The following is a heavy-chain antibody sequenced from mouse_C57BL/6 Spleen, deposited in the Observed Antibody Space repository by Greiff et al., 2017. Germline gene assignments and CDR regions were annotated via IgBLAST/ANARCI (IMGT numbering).Heavy chain of an antibody. J-gene: IGHJ1*03. Sequence: VQLQQPGTELVKPGASVKLSCKASGYTFTSYWMHWVKQRPGQGLEWIGNINPSNGGTNYNEKFKSKATLTVDKSSSTAYMQLSSLTSEDSAVYYCARGGSSYGYWYFDVWGTGTTVTVSS. CDR3: ARGGSSYGYWYFDV. V-gene: IGHV1-53*01. CDR1: GYTFTSYW. D-gene: IGHD1-1*01. CDR2: INPSNGGT.